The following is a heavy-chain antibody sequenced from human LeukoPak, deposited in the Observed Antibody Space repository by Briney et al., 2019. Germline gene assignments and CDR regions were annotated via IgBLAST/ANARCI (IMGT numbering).Heavy chain of an antibody. CDR2: IYTSGST. CDR3: ARGVWSSGWYPWFDP. V-gene: IGHV4-61*10. D-gene: IGHD6-19*01. CDR1: GGSVSSGSYY. Sequence: PSETLSLTCTVSGGSVSSGSYYWSWIRQPAGKGLEWIGHIYTSGSTNYNPSLKSRVTISVDTSKNQFSLKLSSVTAADTAVYYCARGVWSSGWYPWFDPWGQGTLVTVSS. J-gene: IGHJ5*02.